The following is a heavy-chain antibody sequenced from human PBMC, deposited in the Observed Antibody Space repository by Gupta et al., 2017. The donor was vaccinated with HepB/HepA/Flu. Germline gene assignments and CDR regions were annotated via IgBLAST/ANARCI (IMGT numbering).Heavy chain of an antibody. CDR1: GFTFSSYE. CDR2: ISSSGSTI. D-gene: IGHD6-6*01. Sequence: EVQLVESGGGLVQPGGSLRLSCAAPGFTFSSYELNWVRQAPGKGLEWVSYISSSGSTIYYADSVKGRFTISRDNAKNSLYLQMNSLRAEDTAVYYCARAGLWYSSSSRVFDYWGQGTLVTVSS. J-gene: IGHJ4*02. V-gene: IGHV3-48*03. CDR3: ARAGLWYSSSSRVFDY.